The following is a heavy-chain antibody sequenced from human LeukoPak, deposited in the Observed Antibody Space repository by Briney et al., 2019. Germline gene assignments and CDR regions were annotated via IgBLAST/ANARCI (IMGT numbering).Heavy chain of an antibody. CDR3: ARLYGDYYFDY. D-gene: IGHD4-17*01. CDR1: GGSISSTTYY. J-gene: IGHJ4*02. V-gene: IGHV4-39*01. CDR2: IYYSGST. Sequence: SETLSLTCTVSGGSISSTTYYWGCIRQPPGKGLEWIGSIYYSGSTYYNPSLKSRVTMSVDTSKSQFSLNLSSVTAADTAVYYCARLYGDYYFDYWGQGTLVTVSS.